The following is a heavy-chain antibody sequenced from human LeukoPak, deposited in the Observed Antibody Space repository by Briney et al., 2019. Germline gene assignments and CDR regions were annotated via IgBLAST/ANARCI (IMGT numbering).Heavy chain of an antibody. D-gene: IGHD4-11*01. J-gene: IGHJ4*02. V-gene: IGHV3-43*02. CDR1: GFTFDDYA. CDR3: TKDGHSCHFDY. Sequence: GGSLRLSCAASGFTFDDYAMHWVREAPGKGLEWVSLISEDGSSTYYADSVKGRFTISRDNSKNSLYLQMSSLRTEDTALYYCTKDGHSCHFDYWGQGTLVTVSS. CDR2: ISEDGSST.